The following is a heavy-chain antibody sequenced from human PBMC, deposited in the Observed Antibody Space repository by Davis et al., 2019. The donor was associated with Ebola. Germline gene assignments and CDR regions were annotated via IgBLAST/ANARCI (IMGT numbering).Heavy chain of an antibody. J-gene: IGHJ6*04. D-gene: IGHD3-3*01. Sequence: GGSLRLSCAASGFTFSDYYMSWIRQAPGKGLEWVSYISSSGSTYYADSVKGRFTISRDNSKKTLYLQMNSLRAEDTAVYYCAKSGLSFGVVKYHYGMDVWGKGTTVTVSS. V-gene: IGHV3-11*01. CDR1: GFTFSDYY. CDR2: ISSSGST. CDR3: AKSGLSFGVVKYHYGMDV.